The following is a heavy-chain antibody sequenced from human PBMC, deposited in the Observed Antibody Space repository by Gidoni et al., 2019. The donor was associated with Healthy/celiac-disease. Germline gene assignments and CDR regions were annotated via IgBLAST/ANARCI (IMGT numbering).Heavy chain of an antibody. Sequence: EVQLFESGGGLVQPGGSLRLSCAASVFTFSSYAMRWVRQAPGQGLEWGSAISGSGCSTYYADSVKGRFTISRDNSKNTLYLQMNSLRAEDTAVYYCAKDAYYYDSSGLKRGGNFDYWGQGTLVTVSS. CDR2: ISGSGCST. J-gene: IGHJ4*02. D-gene: IGHD3-22*01. CDR3: AKDAYYYDSSGLKRGGNFDY. CDR1: VFTFSSYA. V-gene: IGHV3-23*01.